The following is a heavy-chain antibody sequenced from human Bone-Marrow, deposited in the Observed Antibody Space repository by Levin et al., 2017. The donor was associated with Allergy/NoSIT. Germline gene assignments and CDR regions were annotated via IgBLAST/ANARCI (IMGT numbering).Heavy chain of an antibody. CDR2: IIPILGTT. CDR1: GGTFNTNV. Sequence: ISCKTSGGTFNTNVFSWVRQAPGHGLEWMGGIIPILGTTYHAQKFQGRVTITADDSTSTVYMELSSLRSEDTAVYYCARGVYYYYYMDVWGKGTTVTVSS. CDR3: ARGVYYYYYMDV. V-gene: IGHV1-69*01. J-gene: IGHJ6*03.